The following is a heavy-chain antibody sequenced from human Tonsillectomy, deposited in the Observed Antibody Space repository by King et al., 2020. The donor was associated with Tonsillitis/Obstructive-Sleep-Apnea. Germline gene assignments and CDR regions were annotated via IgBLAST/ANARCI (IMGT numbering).Heavy chain of an antibody. CDR3: ASLTPPSDY. Sequence: VQLVESGGGLVQPGGSLRLSCAASGFTFISYSMNWVRQAPGKGREWGSYISSSSSTIYYADSVKGRFTISRDNAKNSLYLQMNSLRDEDTAVYYCASLTPPSDYWGQGTLVTVSS. CDR2: ISSSSSTI. CDR1: GFTFISYS. V-gene: IGHV3-48*02. J-gene: IGHJ4*02. D-gene: IGHD1-14*01.